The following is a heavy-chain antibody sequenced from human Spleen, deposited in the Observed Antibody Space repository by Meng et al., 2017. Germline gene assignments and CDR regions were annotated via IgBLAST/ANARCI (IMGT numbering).Heavy chain of an antibody. Sequence: ASVKVSCKASGYTFTSHGMHWVRQAPGQGLEWMGWISGYSGNTNYAQKLQGRVTMTTDTSTSTVYMELRSLRSDDTAVYYCAREVIAVAGPGGTYWGQGTLVTVSS. CDR3: AREVIAVAGPGGTY. V-gene: IGHV1-18*01. D-gene: IGHD6-19*01. CDR2: ISGYSGNT. J-gene: IGHJ4*02. CDR1: GYTFTSHG.